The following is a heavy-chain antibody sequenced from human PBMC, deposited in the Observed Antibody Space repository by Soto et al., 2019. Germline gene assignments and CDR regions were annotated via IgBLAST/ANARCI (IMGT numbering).Heavy chain of an antibody. CDR2: ISHSGIT. V-gene: IGHV4-4*02. CDR1: GGSITSANW. Sequence: SSETLSLTCAVSGGSITSANWWTWVRQPPGGGLEWIGEISHSGITNYKASLKSRDTMSVDKTKNDVSLKLTSVTAADTAVYYCARVLRGWFDPWGQGTPVTVSS. J-gene: IGHJ5*02. CDR3: ARVLRGWFDP.